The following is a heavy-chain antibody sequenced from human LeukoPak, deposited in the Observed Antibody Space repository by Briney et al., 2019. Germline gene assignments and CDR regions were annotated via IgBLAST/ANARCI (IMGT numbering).Heavy chain of an antibody. CDR1: GFTFSSYG. V-gene: IGHV3-30*18. D-gene: IGHD4-11*01. CDR2: ISYDGNNK. CDR3: AKDREEMTTVWYFDL. Sequence: PGGSPRLSCAASGFTFSSYGMHWVRQAPGKGLEWVAVISYDGNNKYYADSVKGRFTISRDNYKNTLYLQMNTLRAEDTAFYYCAKDREEMTTVWYFDLWGRGTLVTVSS. J-gene: IGHJ2*01.